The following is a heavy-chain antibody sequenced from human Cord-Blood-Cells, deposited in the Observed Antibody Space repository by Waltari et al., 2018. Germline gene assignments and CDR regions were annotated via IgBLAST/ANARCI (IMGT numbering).Heavy chain of an antibody. Sequence: QVQLQQWGAGLLKPSATLTPTSVVYGGSFSGSSWSWIRQLPGKGLEWIGEINHSGSTNYNPSRKSRVTISVDTSKNQFSLKLSSVTAADTAVYYCARVRGVVIAIDYWGQGTLVTVSS. CDR2: INHSGST. J-gene: IGHJ4*02. V-gene: IGHV4-34*01. D-gene: IGHD2-21*01. CDR3: ARVRGVVIAIDY. CDR1: GGSFSGSS.